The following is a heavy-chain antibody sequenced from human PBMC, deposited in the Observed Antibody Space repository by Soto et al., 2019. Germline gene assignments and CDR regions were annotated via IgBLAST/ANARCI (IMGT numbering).Heavy chain of an antibody. Sequence: PSETLSLTCTVSGGSISSSSYYWGWIRQPPGKGLEWIGSIYYSGSTYYNPSLKSRVTISVDTSKNQFSLKLSSVTAADTAVYYCARTGYLSVVRTWFDPWGQGTLVTVSS. CDR3: ARTGYLSVVRTWFDP. D-gene: IGHD2-15*01. V-gene: IGHV4-39*01. CDR1: GGSISSSSYY. J-gene: IGHJ5*02. CDR2: IYYSGST.